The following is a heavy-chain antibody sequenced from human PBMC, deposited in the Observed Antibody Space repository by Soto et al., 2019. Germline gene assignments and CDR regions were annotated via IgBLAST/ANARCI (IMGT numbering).Heavy chain of an antibody. V-gene: IGHV3-30*18. CDR1: GFTFSSYG. J-gene: IGHJ3*02. Sequence: GGSLRLSCAASGFTFSSYGMHWVRQAPGKGLEWVAVISYDGSNKYYADSVKGRFTISRDNSKNTLYLQMNSLRAEDTAVYYCAKDEGDGYNYAFDIWGQGTMVTVSS. CDR2: ISYDGSNK. CDR3: AKDEGDGYNYAFDI. D-gene: IGHD5-12*01.